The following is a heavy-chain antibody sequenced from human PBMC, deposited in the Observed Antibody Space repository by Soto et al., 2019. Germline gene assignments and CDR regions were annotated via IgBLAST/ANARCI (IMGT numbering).Heavy chain of an antibody. CDR3: ARGRYYRGFWSGYYNSFDY. Sequence: ASVKVSCKASGYTFTGYYMHWVRQAPGQGLEWMGWINAGNGNTGYAQKFQGRVTMTRNTSISTAYMELSSLRSEDTAVYYCARGRYYRGFWSGYYNSFDYWGQGTLVTVSS. J-gene: IGHJ4*02. CDR2: INAGNGNT. D-gene: IGHD3-3*01. V-gene: IGHV1-8*02. CDR1: GYTFTGYY.